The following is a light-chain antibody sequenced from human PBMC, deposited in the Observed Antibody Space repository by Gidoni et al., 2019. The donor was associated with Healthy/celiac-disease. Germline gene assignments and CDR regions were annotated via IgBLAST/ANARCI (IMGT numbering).Light chain of an antibody. Sequence: QSALTPPRSVSGSPGPSVTISCTGTSSDVGGYNYVSWYQQHPGKAPKLMIYDVSKRPSGVPDRFSGSKSGNTASLTISGLQAEDEADYYCCSYAGSYVWVFGGGTKLTVL. J-gene: IGLJ3*02. CDR3: CSYAGSYVWV. CDR2: DVS. V-gene: IGLV2-11*01. CDR1: SSDVGGYNY.